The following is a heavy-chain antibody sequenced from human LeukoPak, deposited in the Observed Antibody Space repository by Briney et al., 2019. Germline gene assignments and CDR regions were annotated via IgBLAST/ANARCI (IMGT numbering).Heavy chain of an antibody. Sequence: GGSLRLSRAASGFTFSSYSMNWVRHAPGKGLEWVSSISSSSYIYYADSVKGRFTIPRDNAKNSLYLQMNSLRAEDTAVYYCARDIVGLHFDYWGQGTLVTVSS. CDR3: ARDIVGLHFDY. CDR1: GFTFSSYS. J-gene: IGHJ4*02. V-gene: IGHV3-21*01. CDR2: ISSSSYI. D-gene: IGHD3-22*01.